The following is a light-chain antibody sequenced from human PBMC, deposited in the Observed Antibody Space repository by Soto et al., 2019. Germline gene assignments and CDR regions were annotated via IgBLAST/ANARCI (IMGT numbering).Light chain of an antibody. CDR2: VAS. CDR1: QSISSY. V-gene: IGKV1-39*01. J-gene: IGKJ4*01. Sequence: DLQMTPARSSLTASVEDRVTINRRARQSISSYVNWYQQKPGQAHKRLIYVASNLQSGVPSTFSGSGSGTDFTLSSSGLQPEDFATYYCQQSYSTPVTFGGGTMVDIK. CDR3: QQSYSTPVT.